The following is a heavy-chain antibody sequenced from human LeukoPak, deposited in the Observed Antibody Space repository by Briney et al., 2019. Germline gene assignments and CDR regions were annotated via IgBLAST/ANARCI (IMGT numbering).Heavy chain of an antibody. CDR1: GGSISSYY. V-gene: IGHV4-59*06. D-gene: IGHD1-26*01. J-gene: IGHJ4*02. CDR2: IYYSGST. CDR3: ARLTGGRTHYFDY. Sequence: SEALSLTCTVSGGSISSYYWSWIRQHPGKGLEWIGYIYYSGSTYYNPSLKSRVTISVDTPKNQFSLKLSSVTAADTAVYYCARLTGGRTHYFDYCGQGTLVTVSS.